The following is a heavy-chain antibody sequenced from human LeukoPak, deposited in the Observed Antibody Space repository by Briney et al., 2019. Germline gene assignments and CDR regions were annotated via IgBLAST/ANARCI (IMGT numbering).Heavy chain of an antibody. CDR1: GFTFSTYS. CDR2: ISSSGSSI. V-gene: IGHV3-48*04. CDR3: ARPGYYYGMDV. Sequence: GGSLRLSCAASGFTFSTYSMNWVRQAPGKGLEWVSYISSSGSSIYYADSVKGRFTISRDNAKNSLYLQMNSLRAEDTAVYYCARPGYYYGMDVWGQGTTVTVSS. D-gene: IGHD3-10*01. J-gene: IGHJ6*02.